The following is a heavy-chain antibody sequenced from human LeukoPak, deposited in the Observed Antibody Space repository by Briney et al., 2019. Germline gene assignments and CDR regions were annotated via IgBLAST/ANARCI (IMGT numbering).Heavy chain of an antibody. D-gene: IGHD4-17*01. CDR2: IYYSGST. V-gene: IGHV4-30-4*01. CDR1: GGSISSGDYY. CDR3: ARGRGHDYGDYFDY. J-gene: IGHJ4*02. Sequence: SETLSLTCTVSGGSISSGDYYWSWIRQPPGKGLEWIGYIYYSGSTYYNPSLKSRVTISVDTSKNQFSLKLSSVTAADTAVYYCARGRGHDYGDYFDYWGQRTLVTVSS.